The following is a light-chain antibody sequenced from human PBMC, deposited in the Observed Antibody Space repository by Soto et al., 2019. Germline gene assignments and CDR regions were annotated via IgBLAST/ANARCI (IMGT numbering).Light chain of an antibody. V-gene: IGKV1-5*01. Sequence: TQSPGTLSASVEDRVTITCRASQSIVRWLAWYQQKPGKAPNLLIYDASTLKSGVPSRFSGSGSGTEFTLTISSLQPDDFATYYCQQYDTFPWTFGQGTKVDIK. J-gene: IGKJ1*01. CDR1: QSIVRW. CDR2: DAS. CDR3: QQYDTFPWT.